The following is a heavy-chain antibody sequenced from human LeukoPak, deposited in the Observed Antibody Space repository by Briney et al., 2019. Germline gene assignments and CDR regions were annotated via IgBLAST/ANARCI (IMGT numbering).Heavy chain of an antibody. CDR1: GFTFGSYG. Sequence: GGSLRLSCAASGFTFGSYGMHWVRQAPGKGLEWVAVISYDGSNKYYADSVKGRFTISRDNSKNTLYLQMNSLRAEDTAVYYCAKAAGGRFLEWLLGVNGMDVWGQGTTVTVSS. CDR3: AKAAGGRFLEWLLGVNGMDV. V-gene: IGHV3-30*18. D-gene: IGHD3-3*01. J-gene: IGHJ6*02. CDR2: ISYDGSNK.